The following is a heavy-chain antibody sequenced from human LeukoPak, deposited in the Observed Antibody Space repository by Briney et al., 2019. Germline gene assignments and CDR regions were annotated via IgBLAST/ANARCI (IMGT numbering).Heavy chain of an antibody. Sequence: PSQTLSLTCTVSGGSISSGDYYWSWIRQPPGKGLEWIGYIYYSGSTYYNPSLKSRVTISVDTSKNQFSLKLSSVTAADTAVYYCARSGHYDFWSGYHYNWFDPWGQGTLVTVSS. V-gene: IGHV4-30-4*01. CDR1: GGSISSGDYY. J-gene: IGHJ5*02. D-gene: IGHD3-3*01. CDR2: IYYSGST. CDR3: ARSGHYDFWSGYHYNWFDP.